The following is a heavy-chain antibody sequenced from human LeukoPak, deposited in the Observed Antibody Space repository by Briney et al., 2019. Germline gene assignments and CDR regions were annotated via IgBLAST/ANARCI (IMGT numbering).Heavy chain of an antibody. V-gene: IGHV3-9*01. J-gene: IGHJ6*02. CDR1: GFTFDDYA. CDR2: ISWNSGSI. Sequence: GGSLRLSCAASGFTFDDYAMHWVRQAPGKGLEWVSGISWNSGSIGYADSVKGRFTISRDNAKNSLYLQMSNLRAEDTAVYFCARGGGLDVWGQGATVTVSS. D-gene: IGHD3-16*01. CDR3: ARGGGLDV.